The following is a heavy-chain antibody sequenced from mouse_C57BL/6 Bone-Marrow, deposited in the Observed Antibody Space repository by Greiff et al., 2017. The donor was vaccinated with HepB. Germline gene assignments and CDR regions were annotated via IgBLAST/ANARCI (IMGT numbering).Heavy chain of an antibody. D-gene: IGHD1-1*01. CDR2: IRSKSNNYAT. J-gene: IGHJ3*01. V-gene: IGHV10-1*01. CDR1: GFSFNTYA. CDR3: VRHNTVVARGFAY. Sequence: EVHLVESGGGLVQPKGSLKLSCAASGFSFNTYAMNWVRQAPGKGLEWVARIRSKSNNYATYYADSVKDRFTISRDDSESMLYLQMNTVETEDTAMYYCVRHNTVVARGFAYWGQGTLVTVSA.